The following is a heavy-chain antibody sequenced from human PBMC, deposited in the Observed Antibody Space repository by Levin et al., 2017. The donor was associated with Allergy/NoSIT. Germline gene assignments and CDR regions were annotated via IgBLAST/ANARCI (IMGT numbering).Heavy chain of an antibody. CDR2: IYPGDSDT. CDR3: ATAQGYCDDGVCSFDH. Sequence: GESLKISCKGSGYSFTSYWVGWVRQMPGKGLEWMGIIYPGDSDTRYSPSFQGQVTISADKSISTAYLQWSSLMASDTAMYYCATAQGYCDDGVCSFDHWGQGTLVTVSS. CDR1: GYSFTSYW. J-gene: IGHJ4*02. D-gene: IGHD2-8*01. V-gene: IGHV5-51*01.